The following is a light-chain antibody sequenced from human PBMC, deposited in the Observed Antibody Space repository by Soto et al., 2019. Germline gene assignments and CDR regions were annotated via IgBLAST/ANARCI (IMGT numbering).Light chain of an antibody. J-gene: IGLJ3*02. CDR3: AAWDDSLSGVV. CDR2: RNN. CDR1: SSNIGGNF. Sequence: QSVLTQPPSASGTPGQRVTISCSGISSNIGGNFVSWYQQLPGTAPKLLIHRNNQRPSGVPDRFSGSKSGTSASLAISGLRSEDEADYYCAAWDDSLSGVVFGGGTKITVL. V-gene: IGLV1-47*01.